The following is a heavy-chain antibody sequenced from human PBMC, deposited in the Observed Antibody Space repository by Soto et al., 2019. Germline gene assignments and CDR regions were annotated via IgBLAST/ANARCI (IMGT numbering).Heavy chain of an antibody. CDR1: GFTFSSYD. V-gene: IGHV3-13*01. Sequence: GGSLRLSCAASGFTFSSYDMHWVRQATGKGLEWVSAIGTAGDTYYPGSVKGRFTISRENAKNSLYLQMNSLRAEDTAVYYCARAGTPYSGYDNPGRHKDRYYYYYGMDVWGQGTTVTVSS. J-gene: IGHJ6*02. CDR2: IGTAGDT. D-gene: IGHD5-12*01. CDR3: ARAGTPYSGYDNPGRHKDRYYYYYGMDV.